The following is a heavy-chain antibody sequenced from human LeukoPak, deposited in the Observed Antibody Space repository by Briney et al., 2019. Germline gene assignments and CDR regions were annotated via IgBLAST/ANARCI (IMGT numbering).Heavy chain of an antibody. CDR2: INHSGST. V-gene: IGHV4-34*01. J-gene: IGHJ5*02. CDR3: ARVLRYFDWLLGAYNWFDP. CDR1: GGSISSYY. D-gene: IGHD3-9*01. Sequence: SETLSLTCTVSGGSISSYYWSWIRQPPGKGLEWIGEINHSGSTNYNPSLKSRVTISVDTSKNQFSLKLSSVTAADTAVYYCARVLRYFDWLLGAYNWFDPWGQGTLVTVPS.